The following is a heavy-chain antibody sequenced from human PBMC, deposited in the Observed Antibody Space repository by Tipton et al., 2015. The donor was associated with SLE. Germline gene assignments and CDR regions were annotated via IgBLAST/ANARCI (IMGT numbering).Heavy chain of an antibody. J-gene: IGHJ4*02. V-gene: IGHV4-39*07. CDR1: GGSISSSSYY. CDR2: IYYSGST. Sequence: TLSLTCTVSGGSISSSSYYWGWIRQPPGKGLEWIGSIYYSGSTYYNPSLKSRVTISVDTSKNQFSLKLSSVTAADTAVYYCARSFREFDYWGQGTLVTVSS. CDR3: ARSFREFDY. D-gene: IGHD3-10*01.